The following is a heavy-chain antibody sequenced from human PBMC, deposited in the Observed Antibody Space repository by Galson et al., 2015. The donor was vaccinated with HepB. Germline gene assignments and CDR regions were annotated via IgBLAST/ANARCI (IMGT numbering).Heavy chain of an antibody. CDR3: TREYYGDFSDYFDN. Sequence: SLRLSCAGSGFTFGGYGMSWFRQAPGKGLEWVGSIRSQAYGGTTEYAASVKDRFTISRDDSKSIAYLQMNRLKTEDTAVYYCTREYYGDFSDYFDNWGQGTLVTVSS. D-gene: IGHD4-17*01. V-gene: IGHV3-49*03. J-gene: IGHJ4*02. CDR2: IRSQAYGGTT. CDR1: GFTFGGYG.